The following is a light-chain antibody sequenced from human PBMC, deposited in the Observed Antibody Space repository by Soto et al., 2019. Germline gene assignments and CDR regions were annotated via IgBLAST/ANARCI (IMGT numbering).Light chain of an antibody. Sequence: QSVLTQPPSVSGAPGQRVTISCTGSSSNIGAGYDVHWYQQLPGAAPKVLIYGNSNRPSGVPDRFSGSRSGASASLAITGLQAEDEADYYCQSYDRSLSALYVFGTGTKLTVL. CDR3: QSYDRSLSALYV. J-gene: IGLJ1*01. CDR1: SSNIGAGYD. V-gene: IGLV1-40*01. CDR2: GNS.